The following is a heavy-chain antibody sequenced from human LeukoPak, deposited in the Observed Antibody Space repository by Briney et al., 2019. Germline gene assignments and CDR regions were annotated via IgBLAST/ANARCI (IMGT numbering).Heavy chain of an antibody. CDR1: GFTFSSYA. CDR3: ASAYYGDYSSFDY. D-gene: IGHD4-17*01. V-gene: IGHV3-30-3*01. Sequence: GGSLRLSCAASGFTFSSYAMHWVRQAPGKGLEWVAVISYDGSNKYYADSVKGRFTISRDSSKNTLYLQMNSLRAEDTAVYYCASAYYGDYSSFDYWGQGTLVTVSS. J-gene: IGHJ4*02. CDR2: ISYDGSNK.